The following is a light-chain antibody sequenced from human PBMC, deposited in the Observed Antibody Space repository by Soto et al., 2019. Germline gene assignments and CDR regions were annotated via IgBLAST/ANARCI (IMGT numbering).Light chain of an antibody. CDR2: GAS. J-gene: IGKJ2*01. Sequence: DIQMTQSPSTLSASVGDRVTITCRASQSISSWLAWYQQRPREAPKLLIYGASSLESGVPSRFSGSESGTECSLTIGSLQPTDFATYYCQQYATSSPTFGQGTKLEI. CDR3: QQYATSSPT. CDR1: QSISSW. V-gene: IGKV1-5*01.